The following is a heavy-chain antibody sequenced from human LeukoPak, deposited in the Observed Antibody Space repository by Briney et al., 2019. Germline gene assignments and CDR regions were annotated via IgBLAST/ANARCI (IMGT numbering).Heavy chain of an antibody. CDR3: ARANGPYWWFDS. J-gene: IGHJ5*01. CDR2: INPNSVDT. Sequence: GAAVKVSSEASGYTFSEYYIHGVRQGPGQGVEGVGWINPNSVDTHYAQRCQGWVTTPRAMSITTASMALTRPRSDDTAIYSCARANGPYWWFDSWGQGTLVTVSS. D-gene: IGHD2-8*02. V-gene: IGHV1-2*04. CDR1: GYTFSEYY.